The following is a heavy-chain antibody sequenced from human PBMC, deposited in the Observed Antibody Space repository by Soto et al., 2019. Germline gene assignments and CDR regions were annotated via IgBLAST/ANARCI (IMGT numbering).Heavy chain of an antibody. CDR1: GGSFSGYY. J-gene: IGHJ5*02. D-gene: IGHD6-6*01. CDR3: ARSEGVVAARRGGNWFDP. V-gene: IGHV4-34*01. CDR2: INHSGST. Sequence: ASETLSLTCAVYGGSFSGYYLSWIRQPPGKGLEWIGEINHSGSTNYNPSLKSRVTISVDTSKNQFSLKLSSVTAADTAVYYCARSEGVVAARRGGNWFDPWGQGTLVTVYS.